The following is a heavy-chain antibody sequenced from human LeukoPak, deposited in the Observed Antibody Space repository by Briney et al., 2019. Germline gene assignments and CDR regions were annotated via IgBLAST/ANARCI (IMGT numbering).Heavy chain of an antibody. Sequence: SETLSLTCTVSGGSISSSSYHWGWIRQPPGKGLEWIGSIYYSGTTYYNPSLKSRVTISVDTSKNQFSLKVSSVTAADTAVYYGENAIGYTSGGYDYWGHGSLVTVSS. CDR2: IYYSGTT. D-gene: IGHD6-19*01. CDR1: GGSISSSSYH. J-gene: IGHJ4*01. CDR3: ENAIGYTSGGYDY. V-gene: IGHV4-39*01.